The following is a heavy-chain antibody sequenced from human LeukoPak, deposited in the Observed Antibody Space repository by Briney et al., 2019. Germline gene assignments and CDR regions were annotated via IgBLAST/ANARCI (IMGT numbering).Heavy chain of an antibody. CDR2: ISSSSSYT. V-gene: IGHV3-11*05. Sequence: GGSLRLSCAASGFTFSDYYMSWIRQAPGKGLEWVSYISSSSSYTNYADSVKGRFTISRDNAKNSLYLQMNSLRAEDTAVYYCARDPSDYYDSNGLDYWGQGTLVTVSS. CDR3: ARDPSDYYDSNGLDY. J-gene: IGHJ4*02. D-gene: IGHD3-22*01. CDR1: GFTFSDYY.